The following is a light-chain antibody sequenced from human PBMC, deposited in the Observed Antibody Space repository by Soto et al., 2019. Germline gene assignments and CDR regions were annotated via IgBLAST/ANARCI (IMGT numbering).Light chain of an antibody. V-gene: IGKV1-9*01. CDR2: GTS. CDR1: QDISNY. J-gene: IGKJ4*01. Sequence: DIQLTQSPSFLSASVGDRVTITCRASQDISNYLAWYLQKPGKAPKFLIYGTSTLQSGVPSRFSGSGSGTEFTLTISSLQPEDFATYYCQQVNSYPLTFGGGTKVEIK. CDR3: QQVNSYPLT.